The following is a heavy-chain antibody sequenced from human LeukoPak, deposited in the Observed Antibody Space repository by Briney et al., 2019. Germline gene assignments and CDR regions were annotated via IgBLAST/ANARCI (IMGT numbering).Heavy chain of an antibody. CDR1: GFSLSTSGVG. J-gene: IGHJ6*03. D-gene: IGHD5-18*01. V-gene: IGHV4-61*08. CDR3: ARTTEGGYTYDYFYYYYMDV. Sequence: SGPTLVNPTQTLTLTCTFSGFSLSTSGVGVGWIRQPPGKALEWIGYIYYSGSTNYNPSLKSRVTISVDTSKNQFSLKLSSVTAADTAVYYCARTTEGGYTYDYFYYYYMDVWGKGTTATISS. CDR2: IYYSGST.